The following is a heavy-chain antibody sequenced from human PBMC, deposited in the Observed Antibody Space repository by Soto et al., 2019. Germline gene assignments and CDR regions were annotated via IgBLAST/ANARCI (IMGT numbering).Heavy chain of an antibody. D-gene: IGHD2-15*01. J-gene: IGHJ4*02. V-gene: IGHV4-59*01. CDR2: IYYSGST. CDR1: GGSISSYY. CDR3: ARGYCTGGTCYRFNFDN. Sequence: SETLSLTCTVSGGSISSYYWSWIRQPPGKGLEWIGYIYYSGSTNYNPSLKSRVTISVDTSKNQFSLKLSSVTAADTAVYYCARGYCTGGTCYRFNFDNWGQGTLVTVSS.